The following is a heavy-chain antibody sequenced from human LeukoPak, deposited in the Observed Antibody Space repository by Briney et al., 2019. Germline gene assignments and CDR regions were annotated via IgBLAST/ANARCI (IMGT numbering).Heavy chain of an antibody. CDR1: GGSIGSYY. V-gene: IGHV4-59*01. CDR2: IYYSGST. D-gene: IGHD3-22*01. CDR3: ARGLTYYFDSSGYYVTDAFDI. J-gene: IGHJ3*02. Sequence: PSETLSLTCTVSGGSIGSYYWSWIRQPPGKGLEWIGYIYYSGSTNYNPPLKSRVTISVDTSKNQFSLKLTSVTAADTAVYYCARGLTYYFDSSGYYVTDAFDIWGQGTMVTVSS.